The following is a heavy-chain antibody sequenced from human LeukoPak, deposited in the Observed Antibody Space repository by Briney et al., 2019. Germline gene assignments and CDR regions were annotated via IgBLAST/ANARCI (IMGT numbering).Heavy chain of an antibody. CDR1: GGSFSGNY. CDR3: ARGPHCSGGSCYSPAFDY. J-gene: IGHJ4*02. D-gene: IGHD2-15*01. V-gene: IGHV4-34*01. CDR2: INHGGST. Sequence: SETLSLTCAVYGGSFSGNYWSWIRQPPGKGLEWIGEINHGGSTNYNPSLKSRVTMSVDTSKNQVSLKVTSVTAADTAVYYCARGPHCSGGSCYSPAFDYWGQGTLVTVSS.